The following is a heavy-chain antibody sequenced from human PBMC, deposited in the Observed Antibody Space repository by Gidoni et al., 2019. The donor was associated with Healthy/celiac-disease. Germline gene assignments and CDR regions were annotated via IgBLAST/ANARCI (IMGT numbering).Heavy chain of an antibody. Sequence: QLQLQESGPGLVKPSETLSLTCTVSGGSISSSSYYWGWIRQPPGKGLEWIGSIYYSGSTYYNPSLKIRVTISVDTSKNQFSLKLSSVTAADTAVYYCARQHYYDSSGYYYEFWYFDLWGRGTLVTVSS. V-gene: IGHV4-39*01. CDR1: GGSISSSSYY. CDR3: ARQHYYDSSGYYYEFWYFDL. J-gene: IGHJ2*01. D-gene: IGHD3-22*01. CDR2: IYYSGST.